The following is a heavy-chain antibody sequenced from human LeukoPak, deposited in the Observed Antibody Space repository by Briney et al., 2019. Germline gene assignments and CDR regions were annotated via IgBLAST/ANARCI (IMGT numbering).Heavy chain of an antibody. J-gene: IGHJ2*01. V-gene: IGHV3-30*04. Sequence: GRSLRLSCAASGFSFRIYAMHWVRQAPGEGLEWVAVISFEGSDKYYADSVKGRFTIPRDNYKSTLYLQMNSLRAEAAGVYSCARRWYFDLWGRGTLVTVSS. CDR3: ARRWYFDL. CDR1: GFSFRIYA. D-gene: IGHD5-24*01. CDR2: ISFEGSDK.